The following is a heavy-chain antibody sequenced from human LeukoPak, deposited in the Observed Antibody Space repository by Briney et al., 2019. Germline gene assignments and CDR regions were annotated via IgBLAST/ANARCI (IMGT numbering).Heavy chain of an antibody. V-gene: IGHV3-48*04. J-gene: IGHJ6*02. D-gene: IGHD5-24*01. Sequence: PGGSLRLSCAASGFTFSSYAMSWVRQAPGKGLEWVSYISSSSSTIYYADSVKGRFTISRDNAKNSLYLQMNSLRAEDTAVYYCAREEDGYNYYYYGMDVWGQGTTVTVSS. CDR1: GFTFSSYA. CDR3: AREEDGYNYYYYGMDV. CDR2: ISSSSSTI.